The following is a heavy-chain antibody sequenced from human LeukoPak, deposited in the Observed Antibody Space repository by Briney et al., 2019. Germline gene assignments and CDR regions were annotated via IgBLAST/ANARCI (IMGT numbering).Heavy chain of an antibody. CDR3: ARLYPNSHYDILSYYYDY. CDR1: GGSISSYY. J-gene: IGHJ4*02. D-gene: IGHD3-9*01. CDR2: IYYSGST. Sequence: SETLSLTCTVSGGSISSYYWSWIRQPPGKGLEWIGYIYYSGSTNYNPSLKSRVTISVDTSKNQFSLKLSSVTAADTAVYYCARLYPNSHYDILSYYYDYWGQGTLVTVSS. V-gene: IGHV4-59*08.